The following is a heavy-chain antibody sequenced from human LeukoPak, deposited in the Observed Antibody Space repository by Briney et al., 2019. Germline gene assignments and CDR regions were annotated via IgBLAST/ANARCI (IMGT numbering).Heavy chain of an antibody. CDR2: ISYDGSNK. CDR3: AKYLAAAGTFYYYYGMDV. V-gene: IGHV3-30*18. J-gene: IGHJ6*02. CDR1: GFTFSSYG. Sequence: GSLRLSCAASGFTFSSYGMHWVRQAPGKGLGWVAVISYDGSNKYYADSVKGRFTISRDNSKNTLYLQMNSLRAEDTAVYYCAKYLAAAGTFYYYYGMDVWGQGTTVTVSS. D-gene: IGHD6-13*01.